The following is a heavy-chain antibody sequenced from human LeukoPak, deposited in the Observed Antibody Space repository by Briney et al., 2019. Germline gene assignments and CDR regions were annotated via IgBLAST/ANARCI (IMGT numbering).Heavy chain of an antibody. CDR1: GFTFSSYW. J-gene: IGHJ3*02. Sequence: GGSLRRSCAASGFTFSSYWMSWVRQAPGKGLEWVANIKQDGSEKYYVDSVKGRFTISRDNAKNSLYLQMNSLRAEDTAVYYCARYYYDSSGDAFDIWGQGTMVTVSS. CDR2: IKQDGSEK. CDR3: ARYYYDSSGDAFDI. V-gene: IGHV3-7*01. D-gene: IGHD3-22*01.